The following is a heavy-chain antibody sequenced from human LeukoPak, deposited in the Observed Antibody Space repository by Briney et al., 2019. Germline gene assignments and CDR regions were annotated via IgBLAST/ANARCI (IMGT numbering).Heavy chain of an antibody. Sequence: SETLSLTCTVSGGSISSSSYYWGWIRQPPGKGLEWIGSIYYSGSTYYNPSLKSRVTISVDTSKNQFSLRLSSVTAADTAVYYCASFPTHDYGDYRGAFDIWGQGTMVTVSS. CDR2: IYYSGST. J-gene: IGHJ3*02. D-gene: IGHD4-17*01. CDR1: GGSISSSSYY. V-gene: IGHV4-39*07. CDR3: ASFPTHDYGDYRGAFDI.